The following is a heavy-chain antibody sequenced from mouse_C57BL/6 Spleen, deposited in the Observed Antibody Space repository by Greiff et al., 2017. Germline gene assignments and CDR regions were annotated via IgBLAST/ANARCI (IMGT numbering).Heavy chain of an antibody. CDR1: GYTFTSYW. CDR3: ERSPYVNEYARDY. V-gene: IGHV1-53*01. CDR2: INPSNGGT. Sequence: VQLQQPGTELVKPGASVKLSCKASGYTFTSYWMHWVKQRPGQGLEWIGNINPSNGGTNYNEKFKSKATLPVDKSSSTAYMQLSSLTDEYSAVYYGERSPYVNEYARDYWGQGTSVTVSA. J-gene: IGHJ4*01.